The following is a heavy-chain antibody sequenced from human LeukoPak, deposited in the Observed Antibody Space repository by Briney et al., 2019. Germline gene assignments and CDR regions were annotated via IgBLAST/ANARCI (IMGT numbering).Heavy chain of an antibody. J-gene: IGHJ4*02. D-gene: IGHD2-15*01. Sequence: PRRSLRLACAASGFTFSSYSMNWVRQAPGKGLEWVSSISSSSSYIYYADSVKGRFTISRDNAKNSLYLQMNSLRAEDTAVYYCAREPDIYALGDWGQGTLVTVSS. V-gene: IGHV3-21*01. CDR2: ISSSSSYI. CDR1: GFTFSSYS. CDR3: AREPDIYALGD.